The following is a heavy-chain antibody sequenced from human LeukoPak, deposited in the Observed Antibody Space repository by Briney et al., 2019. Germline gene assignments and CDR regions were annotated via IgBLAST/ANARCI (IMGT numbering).Heavy chain of an antibody. V-gene: IGHV3-64D*06. CDR1: GFTFSSYS. CDR3: VKNPNYLWSYFDY. CDR2: VSRDGGST. Sequence: GGSLRLSCSASGFTFSSYSMHWVRQAPGKGLEYVSAVSRDGGSTRYADSVKGRFTISRDNSKNTLYLQMSSLRAEDTAVYYCVKNPNYLWSYFDYWGQGTLVTVSS. J-gene: IGHJ4*02. D-gene: IGHD3-10*01.